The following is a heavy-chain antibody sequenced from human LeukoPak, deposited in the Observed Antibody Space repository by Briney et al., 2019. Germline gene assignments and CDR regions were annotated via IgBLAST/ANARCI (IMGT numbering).Heavy chain of an antibody. CDR2: ISSSGSTK. CDR1: GFTFYSHE. J-gene: IGHJ4*02. V-gene: IGHV3-48*03. Sequence: AGGSLRLSCEASGFTFYSHEMNWVRQAPGKGLEWVSYISSSGSTKYYADSVKGRFTISRDNSKNTLYLQMNSLRAEDTAVYYCAKDRGSYGYSPFDYWGQGTLVTVSS. CDR3: AKDRGSYGYSPFDY. D-gene: IGHD5-18*01.